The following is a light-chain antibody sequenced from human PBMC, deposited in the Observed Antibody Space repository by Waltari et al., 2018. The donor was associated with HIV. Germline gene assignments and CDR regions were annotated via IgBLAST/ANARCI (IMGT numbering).Light chain of an antibody. CDR2: NNN. J-gene: IGLJ2*01. V-gene: IGLV1-44*01. Sequence: QSVLTQPPSASATPGQRVTFPCSGCISNIGIIPAAWYQKLPGTAPRLLIYNNNQRPSGVPDRFSGSKSGTSASLAISGLQSEDEADYYCAAWDDSLNGHVLFGGGTKLTVL. CDR3: AAWDDSLNGHVL. CDR1: ISNIGIIP.